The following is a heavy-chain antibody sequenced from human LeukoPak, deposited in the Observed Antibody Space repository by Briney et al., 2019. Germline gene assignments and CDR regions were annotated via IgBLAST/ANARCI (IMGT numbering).Heavy chain of an antibody. V-gene: IGHV4-4*07. D-gene: IGHD4-17*01. Sequence: PSETLSLTCTVSGGSISSYSWSWVRQPAGKGLEWIGRIYTSGSTNYNPSLKSRVTMSVDTSKNQFSLKLSSVTAADTAVYYCAKDDYGHAFDIWGQGTMVTVSS. CDR3: AKDDYGHAFDI. J-gene: IGHJ3*02. CDR1: GGSISSYS. CDR2: IYTSGST.